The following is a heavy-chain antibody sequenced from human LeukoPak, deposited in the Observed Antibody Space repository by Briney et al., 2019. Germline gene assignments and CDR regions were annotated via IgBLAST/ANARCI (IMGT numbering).Heavy chain of an antibody. D-gene: IGHD5-12*01. CDR3: ALVVATTGHFDY. J-gene: IGHJ4*02. Sequence: ASVKVSCKASGGTFSSYAISWVRQAPGQGLEWMGRIIPILGIANYAQKFQGRVTITTDESTSTAYMELSSLRSEDTAVYYCALVVATTGHFDYWGQGTLVTVSS. CDR2: IIPILGIA. CDR1: GGTFSSYA. V-gene: IGHV1-69*04.